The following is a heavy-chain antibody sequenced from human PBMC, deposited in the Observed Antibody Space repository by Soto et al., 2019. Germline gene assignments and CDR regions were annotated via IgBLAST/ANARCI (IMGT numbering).Heavy chain of an antibody. V-gene: IGHV2-5*02. CDR1: GFSLNTNGVG. CDR3: AYRQEYTSELNCGWFDP. CDR2: IYWDADK. J-gene: IGHJ5*02. Sequence: QITLKESGPTLVKPTQTLTLTCTFSGFSLNTNGVGVCWIRQPPGKALEWLALIYWDADKRYSPSLRNRLSIFKDASTNHVVRIMTNMDPVDTATYYCAYRQEYTSELNCGWFDPCGQGALVTVSS. D-gene: IGHD1-1*01.